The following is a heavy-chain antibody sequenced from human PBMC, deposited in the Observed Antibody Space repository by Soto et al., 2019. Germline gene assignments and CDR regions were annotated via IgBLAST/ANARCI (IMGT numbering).Heavy chain of an antibody. CDR3: AREGYYGSGSYYKWWFDP. CDR2: INHSGST. D-gene: IGHD3-10*01. V-gene: IGHV4-34*01. Sequence: PSETLSLTCAVYGGSFSGYYWSWIRQPPGKGLEWIGEINHSGSTNYNLSLKSRVTISVDTSKNQFSLKLSSVTAADTAVYYCAREGYYGSGSYYKWWFDPWGQGTLVTVSS. CDR1: GGSFSGYY. J-gene: IGHJ5*02.